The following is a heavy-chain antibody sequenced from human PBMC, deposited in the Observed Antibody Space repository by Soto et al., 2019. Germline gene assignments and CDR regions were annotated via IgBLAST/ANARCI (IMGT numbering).Heavy chain of an antibody. V-gene: IGHV2-26*01. CDR3: ARSDYYDSSVSADVFGP. CDR2: IFSNDEQ. Sequence: SAPTLVNPTDTLTLTCTVSGFSLSNARMGESWIRQPPGKALEWLAHIFSNDEQSYSTSLKSSLTICKDPSKSLVVLTMTNLDPVDTATYYCARSDYYDSSVSADVFGPWGQGTLVIVSS. J-gene: IGHJ5*02. CDR1: GFSLSNARMG. D-gene: IGHD3-22*01.